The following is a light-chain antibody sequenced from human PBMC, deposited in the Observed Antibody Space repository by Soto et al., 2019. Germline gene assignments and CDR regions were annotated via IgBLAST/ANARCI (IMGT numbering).Light chain of an antibody. J-gene: IGKJ5*01. CDR3: QQYDNYDIT. CDR1: QDINKF. CDR2: DVS. V-gene: IGKV1-33*01. Sequence: DIQMTQSPSSLSASVGDTVTISFHASQDINKFLNWYQQKPGKAPKLLIYDVSNLETGVPSRFSGSGSETHFTLTINSLQPEDIATYYCQQYDNYDITFGQGTRLEIK.